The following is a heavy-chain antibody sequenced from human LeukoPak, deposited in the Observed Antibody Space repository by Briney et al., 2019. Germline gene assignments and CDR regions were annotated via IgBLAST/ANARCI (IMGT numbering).Heavy chain of an antibody. J-gene: IGHJ5*02. Sequence: SETLSLTCAVYGGSFSGYYWSWIRQPPGKGLEWIGEINHSGSTNYNPSLKSRVTISVDTSKNQFSLKLSSVTAADTAVYYCATLARYCSSTSCRGNSNWFDPWGQGTLVTVSS. CDR3: ATLARYCSSTSCRGNSNWFDP. CDR2: INHSGST. V-gene: IGHV4-34*01. D-gene: IGHD2-2*01. CDR1: GGSFSGYY.